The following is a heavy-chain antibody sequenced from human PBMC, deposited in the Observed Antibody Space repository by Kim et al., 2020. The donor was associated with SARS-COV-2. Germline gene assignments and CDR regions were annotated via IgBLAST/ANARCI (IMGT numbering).Heavy chain of an antibody. J-gene: IGHJ3*01. CDR2: LNPDGTKT. Sequence: GGSLRLSCVATGFTFSGSWMAWVRQAPGKGLEWVANLNPDGTKTWYVDSVKGRFTISRDNTRNSLYLQMDSLRPEDTAVYFCARDPAYGACDLWGQGTM. D-gene: IGHD2-21*01. CDR3: ARDPAYGACDL. V-gene: IGHV3-7*03. CDR1: GFTFSGSW.